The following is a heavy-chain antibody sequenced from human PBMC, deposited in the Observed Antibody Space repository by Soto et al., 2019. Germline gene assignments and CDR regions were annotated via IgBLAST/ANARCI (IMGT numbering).Heavy chain of an antibody. CDR1: GFTFSSSW. D-gene: IGHD2-15*01. J-gene: IGHJ4*01. V-gene: IGHV3-74*01. Sequence: GGSLSLSCATSGFTFSSSWMHWVRQVPGEGLVWVSRIDGDGSSTTYADSVKGRFTISRDNAENTLYLQMTSLRAEDTAVYYCARAYCSGSSCAHFDYWGHGTLVTVSS. CDR3: ARAYCSGSSCAHFDY. CDR2: IDGDGSST.